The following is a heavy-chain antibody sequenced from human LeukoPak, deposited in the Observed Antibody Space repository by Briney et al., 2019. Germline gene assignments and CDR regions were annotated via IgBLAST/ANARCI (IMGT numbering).Heavy chain of an antibody. V-gene: IGHV1-46*01. CDR1: GFTFTNYN. J-gene: IGHJ3*02. D-gene: IGHD5-24*01. Sequence: ASVKVSCKASGFTFTNYNMHWVRQAPGQGLEWMGIINPSGGSTNYAQNFQARVTMTRDTSTSAVYMELSSLRSEDTAVYYCARVRDGYNDAYDIWGQGTMVTVPS. CDR3: ARVRDGYNDAYDI. CDR2: INPSGGST.